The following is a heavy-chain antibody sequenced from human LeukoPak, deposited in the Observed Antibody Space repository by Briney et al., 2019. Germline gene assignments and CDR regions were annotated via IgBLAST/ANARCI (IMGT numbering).Heavy chain of an antibody. J-gene: IGHJ4*02. V-gene: IGHV3-23*01. CDR2: ISGSAGST. D-gene: IGHD2-15*01. CDR1: GFTFGSFE. CDR3: AKLAADCSTASCYSGTYYFDY. Sequence: PGGSLRLSCAASGFTFGSFEMNWVRQAPGKGLEWVSAISGSAGSTYYADSVKGRFTISRDNSKNTLYLQMNSLRAEDTAVYYCAKLAADCSTASCYSGTYYFDYWGQGTLVTVSS.